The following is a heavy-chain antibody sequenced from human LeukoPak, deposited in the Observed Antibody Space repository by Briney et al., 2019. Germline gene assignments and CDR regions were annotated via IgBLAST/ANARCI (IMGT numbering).Heavy chain of an antibody. Sequence: GGSLRLSCVLCGFILSNYAMKWVREARGKGGEGGSDISTRSDRTYYIECVRGRFTIYRENAKNTVYLKMNSVRGDDTAVYYCASGLYGGVFDNWGQGTLVTVSS. CDR3: ASGLYGGVFDN. D-gene: IGHD4/OR15-4a*01. V-gene: IGHV3-23*01. J-gene: IGHJ4*02. CDR1: GFILSNYA. CDR2: ISTRSDRT.